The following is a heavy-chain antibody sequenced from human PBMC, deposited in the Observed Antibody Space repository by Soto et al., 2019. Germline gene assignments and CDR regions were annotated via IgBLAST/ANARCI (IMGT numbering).Heavy chain of an antibody. V-gene: IGHV3-21*01. Sequence: EVQLVESGGGLVKPGGSLRLSCAASGFNFNSYTINWVRHAPGKRLEWLSSISSSGYIFSTDSVRGRFTISRDTAKNSVYLQINSMRAEDSAVYFCARDCSGGSCYPGMDVWGPGTTGTVSS. D-gene: IGHD2-15*01. CDR1: GFNFNSYT. CDR2: ISSSGYI. CDR3: ARDCSGGSCYPGMDV. J-gene: IGHJ6*02.